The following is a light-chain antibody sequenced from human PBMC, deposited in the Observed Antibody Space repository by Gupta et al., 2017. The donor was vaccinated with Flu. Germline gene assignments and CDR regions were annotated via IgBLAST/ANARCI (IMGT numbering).Light chain of an antibody. J-gene: IGLJ3*02. CDR2: SNN. CDR3: QYYDKSLGAGV. Sequence: QSVLTQPPSVSGAPLQWVTMSCTGSSSNMGAGYTVHWYQQFPGAAPKLRRYSNNYRASGVTDRFSASKSDTSASPAITGLQVEDEADDDCQYYDKSLGAGVFGGGTKLTVL. CDR1: SSNMGAGYT. V-gene: IGLV1-40*01.